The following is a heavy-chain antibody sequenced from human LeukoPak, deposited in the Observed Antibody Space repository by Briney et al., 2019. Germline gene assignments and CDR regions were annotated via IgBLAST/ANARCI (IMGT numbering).Heavy chain of an antibody. CDR1: GGSVRSGSYY. CDR3: ARDRGDYDSSGYYGYFDY. D-gene: IGHD3-22*01. Sequence: SETLSLTCTVSGGSVRSGSYYWSWIRQPPGKGLELIGYIYYSGSTYYNPSLKSRVSISVDTSKNQFSLKLSSVTAADTAVYYCARDRGDYDSSGYYGYFDYWGQGALVTVSS. CDR2: IYYSGST. V-gene: IGHV4-61*01. J-gene: IGHJ4*02.